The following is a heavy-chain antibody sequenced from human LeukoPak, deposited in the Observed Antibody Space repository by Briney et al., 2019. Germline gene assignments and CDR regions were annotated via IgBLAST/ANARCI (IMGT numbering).Heavy chain of an antibody. D-gene: IGHD2-15*01. CDR2: IYYSGST. CDR3: ARAYCSGGSCYSVGNWFDP. CDR1: GGSIRSGGYY. V-gene: IGHV4-31*03. J-gene: IGHJ5*02. Sequence: SETLSLTCTVSGGSIRSGGYYWSWIRQHPGKGLEWIGYIYYSGSTYYNPSLKSRVTISVDTSKNQFSLKLSSVTAADTAVYYCARAYCSGGSCYSVGNWFDPRGQGTLVTVSS.